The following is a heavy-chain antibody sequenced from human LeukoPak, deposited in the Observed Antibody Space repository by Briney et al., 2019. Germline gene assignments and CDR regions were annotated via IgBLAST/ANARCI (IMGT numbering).Heavy chain of an antibody. Sequence: EGSLRLSCAASGFTFSSHWMHWVRQAPGKGLVWVSRINSDESSTNYADSVKGRFTISRDNAKSTLYLQMNSLRAEDTAVYYCARTYYGDYPAGAFDIWGQGTMVTVSS. CDR3: ARTYYGDYPAGAFDI. V-gene: IGHV3-74*01. CDR2: INSDESST. D-gene: IGHD4-17*01. CDR1: GFTFSSHW. J-gene: IGHJ3*02.